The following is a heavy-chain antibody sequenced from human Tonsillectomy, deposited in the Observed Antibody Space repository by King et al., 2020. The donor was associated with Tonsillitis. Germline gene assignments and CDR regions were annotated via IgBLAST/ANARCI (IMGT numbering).Heavy chain of an antibody. J-gene: IGHJ6*02. CDR2: IYYSGST. Sequence: QLQESGPGLVKPSETLSPTCTVSGGSISSYYWSWIRQPPGKGLEWIGYIYYSGSTNYNPSLKSRVTISVDTSKNQFSLKLSSVTAADTAVYYCARGGSGSYYYYYYGMDVWGQGTTVTVSS. V-gene: IGHV4-59*01. CDR1: GGSISSYY. D-gene: IGHD3-10*01. CDR3: ARGGSGSYYYYYYGMDV.